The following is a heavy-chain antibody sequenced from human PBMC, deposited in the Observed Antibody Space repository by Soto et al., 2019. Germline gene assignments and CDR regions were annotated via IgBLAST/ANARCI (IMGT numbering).Heavy chain of an antibody. J-gene: IGHJ4*02. D-gene: IGHD6-13*01. V-gene: IGHV1-69*13. CDR1: GGTFSSYA. CDR2: IIPIFGTA. Sequence: ASVKVSCKASGGTFSSYAISWVRQAPGQGLEWMGGIIPIFGTANYAQKFQGRVTITADESTITAYMELSSLRSEDTAVYYCARSVYYSSSWRRSSGIDYWGQGTLVTVSS. CDR3: ARSVYYSSSWRRSSGIDY.